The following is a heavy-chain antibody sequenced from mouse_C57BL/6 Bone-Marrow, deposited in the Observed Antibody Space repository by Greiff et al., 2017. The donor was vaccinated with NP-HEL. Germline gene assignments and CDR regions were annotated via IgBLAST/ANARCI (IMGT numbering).Heavy chain of an antibody. Sequence: EVKVEESGGGLVQPGGSMKLSCVASGFTFSNYWMNWVRQSPEKGLEWVAQIRLKSDNYATHYAESVKGRFTISRDDSKSSVYLQMNNLRAEDTGIYYCTGGYYYGSSYAMDYWGQGTSVTVSS. V-gene: IGHV6-3*01. J-gene: IGHJ4*01. CDR1: GFTFSNYW. CDR3: TGGYYYGSSYAMDY. D-gene: IGHD1-1*01. CDR2: IRLKSDNYAT.